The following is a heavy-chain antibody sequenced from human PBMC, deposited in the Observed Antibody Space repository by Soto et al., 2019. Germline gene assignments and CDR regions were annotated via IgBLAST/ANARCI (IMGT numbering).Heavy chain of an antibody. CDR3: ARVPVGAASGAFQH. CDR2: IYYSGST. D-gene: IGHD1-26*01. Sequence: PSETLSLTCTVSGGSISSYYWSWIRQPPGKGLEWIGYIYYSGSTSYNPSLKSRVTISVDTSKNQFSLKLSSVTAADTAVYYCARVPVGAASGAFQHWGQGTLVTVSS. V-gene: IGHV4-59*01. J-gene: IGHJ1*01. CDR1: GGSISSYY.